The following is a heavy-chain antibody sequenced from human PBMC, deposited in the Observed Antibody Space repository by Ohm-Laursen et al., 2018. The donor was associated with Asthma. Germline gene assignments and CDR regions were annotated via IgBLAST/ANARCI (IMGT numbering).Heavy chain of an antibody. V-gene: IGHV3-30*03. CDR3: ATNLPYEAENY. D-gene: IGHD3-16*01. CDR1: GFTFSNYG. Sequence: SLRLSCAASGFTFSNYGMHWVRQAPGKGLEWVAVISYDGSNKYYTDSVKGRFTISRDNSKNTLYLQMNSLRAEDTAVYYCATNLPYEAENYWGQGTLVTVSS. CDR2: ISYDGSNK. J-gene: IGHJ4*02.